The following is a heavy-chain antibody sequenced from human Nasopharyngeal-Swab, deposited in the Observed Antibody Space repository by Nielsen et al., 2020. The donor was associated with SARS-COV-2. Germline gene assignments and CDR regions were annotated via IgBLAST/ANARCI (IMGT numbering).Heavy chain of an antibody. D-gene: IGHD3-3*01. CDR2: IFPDDSQT. CDR3: AKYYDQDGYSP. V-gene: IGHV5-51*01. J-gene: IGHJ1*01. Sequence: GESLKISCQTSGYTFAHDWIGWVRQMPGKGLEWLGIIFPDDSQTRYSPSFKGQVTHSVDKSTSTAYLQWSSLKASDTAIYYCAKYYDQDGYSPWGQGTLVTVSS. CDR1: GYTFAHDW.